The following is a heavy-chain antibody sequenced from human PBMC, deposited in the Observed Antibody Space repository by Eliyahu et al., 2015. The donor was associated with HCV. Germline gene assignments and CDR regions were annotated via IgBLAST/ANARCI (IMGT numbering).Heavy chain of an antibody. CDR2: INPSGGST. CDR1: GYTFTSYY. V-gene: IGHV1-46*01. CDR3: ARTMTTVVLSYYYGMDV. D-gene: IGHD4-23*01. J-gene: IGHJ6*02. Sequence: QVQLVQSGAEVKKPGASVKVSCKASGYTFTSYYMHWVRQAPGQGLEWMGIINPSGGSTSYAQKFQGRVTMTRDTSTSTVYMELSSLRSEDTAVYYCARTMTTVVLSYYYGMDVWGQGTTVTVSS.